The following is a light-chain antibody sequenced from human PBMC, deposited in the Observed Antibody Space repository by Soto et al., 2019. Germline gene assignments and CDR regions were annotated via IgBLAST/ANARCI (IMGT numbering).Light chain of an antibody. CDR1: QSVLYSSNNKNY. CDR3: QQYYSTPPT. Sequence: DIVMTQSPDPLAVSLGERATINCKSSQSVLYSSNNKNYLAWYQQKPGQPPQLLIYWASTRESGVPDRFSGTGSGTDFTLTISSLQAEDVAVYYCQQYYSTPPTFGGGTKVEIK. CDR2: WAS. J-gene: IGKJ4*01. V-gene: IGKV4-1*01.